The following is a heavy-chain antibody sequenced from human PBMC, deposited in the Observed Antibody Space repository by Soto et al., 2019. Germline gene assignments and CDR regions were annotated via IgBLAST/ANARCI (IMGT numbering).Heavy chain of an antibody. Sequence: ASVKVSCKASGYTFTSYGISWVRQAPGQGLEWMGWISAYNGNTNYAQKLQGRVTMTTDTSTGTAYMELRSLRSDDTAVYYCARDFYDSSGPFAFDIWGQGTMVTVSS. CDR3: ARDFYDSSGPFAFDI. D-gene: IGHD3-22*01. CDR1: GYTFTSYG. CDR2: ISAYNGNT. V-gene: IGHV1-18*01. J-gene: IGHJ3*02.